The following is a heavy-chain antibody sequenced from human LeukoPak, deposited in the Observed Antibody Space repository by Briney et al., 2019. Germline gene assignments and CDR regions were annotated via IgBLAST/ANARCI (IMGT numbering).Heavy chain of an antibody. CDR2: IYYSGST. D-gene: IGHD6-13*01. V-gene: IGHV4-59*02. CDR3: ARAIAAAGLFDY. J-gene: IGHJ4*02. Sequence: TLSLTCTVSGGSVSSHDWSWMRQPPGKGLEWIGDIYYSGSTNYNPSLKSRVTISVDTSKNQFSLKLSSVTAADTAVYYCARAIAAAGLFDYWGQGTLVTVSS. CDR1: GGSVSSHD.